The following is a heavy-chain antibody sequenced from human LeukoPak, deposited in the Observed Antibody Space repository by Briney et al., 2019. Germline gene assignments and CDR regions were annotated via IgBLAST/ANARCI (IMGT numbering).Heavy chain of an antibody. CDR3: ARHGDYGFPNWFDP. Sequence: SETLSLTCIVSGGSISSSYWSWIRQPPGKGLEWIGYVHYSGSTNYNPSLKSRVTISVDTSKNQFSLKLSSVTAADTAVYYCARHGDYGFPNWFDPWGQGTLVTVSS. V-gene: IGHV4-59*08. CDR2: VHYSGST. CDR1: GGSISSSY. D-gene: IGHD4-17*01. J-gene: IGHJ5*02.